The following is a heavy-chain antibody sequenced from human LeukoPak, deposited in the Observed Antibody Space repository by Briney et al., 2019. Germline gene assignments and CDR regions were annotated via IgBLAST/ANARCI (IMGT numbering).Heavy chain of an antibody. CDR3: ATKQWLAPPPDS. CDR1: GFTFSKYW. Sequence: GGSLRLSCAASGFTFSKYWMLWVRHVPGKGVESVSRINTDGTVTTYADSVKGRFTVSRDNADNTMFLQMNSVRDEDTAVYYCATKQWLAPPPDSWGQGTPVTVSS. J-gene: IGHJ4*02. CDR2: INTDGTVT. D-gene: IGHD6-19*01. V-gene: IGHV3-74*01.